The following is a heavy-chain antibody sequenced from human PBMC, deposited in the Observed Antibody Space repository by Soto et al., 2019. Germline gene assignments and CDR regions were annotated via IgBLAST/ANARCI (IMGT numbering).Heavy chain of an antibody. J-gene: IGHJ4*02. CDR1: GFTFSTSW. CDR3: SRYLDF. CDR2: ISPDGSAK. V-gene: IGHV3-7*01. Sequence: RLSCAASGFTFSTSWMDLVRQTPGKGLEWVANISPDGSAKNYVDSVKGRFTISRDNAKNSLFLQMSSLTAEDSGLYFCSRYLDFWGQGTRVTVSS.